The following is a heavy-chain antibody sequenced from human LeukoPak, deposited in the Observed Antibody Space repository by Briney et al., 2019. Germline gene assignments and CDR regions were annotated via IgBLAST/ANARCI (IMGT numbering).Heavy chain of an antibody. CDR3: ARENSSSWYLNY. J-gene: IGHJ4*02. CDR1: GYTFTSYG. D-gene: IGHD6-13*01. CDR2: ISAYNGNT. Sequence: ASVKVSCKASGYTFTSYGISWVRQAPGQGLEWMGWISAYNGNTNYAQKLQGRVTMTTDTSTSTAYMELSRLRSDDTAVYYCARENSSSWYLNYWGQGTLVTVSS. V-gene: IGHV1-18*01.